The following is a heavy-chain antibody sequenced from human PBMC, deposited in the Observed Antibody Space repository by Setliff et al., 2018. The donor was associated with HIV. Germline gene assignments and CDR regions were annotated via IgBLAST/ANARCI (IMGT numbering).Heavy chain of an antibody. CDR3: AKGRYYDSSGSPFDY. Sequence: GGSLRLSCAASGFTFSSYWMSWVRQAPGKGLEWVADIKQDGSKAYYADSVKGRFTISRDNSKNTLYLQMNSLRAEDTAVYYCAKGRYYDSSGSPFDYWGQGTLVTVSS. D-gene: IGHD3-22*01. V-gene: IGHV3-7*02. CDR1: GFTFSSYW. J-gene: IGHJ4*02. CDR2: IKQDGSKA.